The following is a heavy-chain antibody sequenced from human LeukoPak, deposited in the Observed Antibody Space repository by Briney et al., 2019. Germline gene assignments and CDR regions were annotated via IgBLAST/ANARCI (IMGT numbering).Heavy chain of an antibody. CDR2: IYPGDSDT. CDR1: GYSFTSYW. V-gene: IGHV5-51*01. CDR3: ARHLRSSSLPIYYYYYYMDV. D-gene: IGHD6-13*01. Sequence: GESLKISCKGSGYSFTSYWIGWVRQMPGKGLEWMGIIYPGDSDTRYSPSFQGQVTISADKSISTAYLQWSSLKASDTAMYYCARHLRSSSLPIYYYYYYMDVWGKGTTVTVSS. J-gene: IGHJ6*03.